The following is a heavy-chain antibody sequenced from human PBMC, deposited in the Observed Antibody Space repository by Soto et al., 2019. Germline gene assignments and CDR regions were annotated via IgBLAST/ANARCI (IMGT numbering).Heavy chain of an antibody. Sequence: QERLVQSGAEVRKPGSSVKVSCKVTGGTSTRYAINWVRQAPGQGLEWMGGIVPMFGTSKYGQKFQGRVTITADTSTNIAYMELRSLRSEDTAVYYCTRDSEYDFWSGYLWGQETLVSVSP. V-gene: IGHV1-69*06. J-gene: IGHJ4*02. CDR2: IVPMFGTS. D-gene: IGHD3-3*01. CDR1: GGTSTRYA. CDR3: TRDSEYDFWSGYL.